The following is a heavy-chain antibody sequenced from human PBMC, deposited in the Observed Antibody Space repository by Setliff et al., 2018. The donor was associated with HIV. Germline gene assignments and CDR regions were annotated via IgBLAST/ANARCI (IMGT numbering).Heavy chain of an antibody. J-gene: IGHJ5*02. CDR2: IYHSGST. CDR3: AREERIAAAGA. CDR1: GYSISSGYY. Sequence: SETLSLTCTVSGYSISSGYYWGWTRQPPGKGLEWIGSIYHSGSTYHNPSLKSRVTISVDTSKNQFSLKLSSVTAADTAVYYCAREERIAAAGAWSQGTLVTVSS. D-gene: IGHD6-13*01. V-gene: IGHV4-38-2*02.